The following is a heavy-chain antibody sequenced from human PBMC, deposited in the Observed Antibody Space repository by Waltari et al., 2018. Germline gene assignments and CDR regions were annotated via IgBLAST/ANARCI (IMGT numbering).Heavy chain of an antibody. CDR3: ARGGIAARPGGYFDY. Sequence: QVQLVQSGAEVKKPGSSVKVSCKASGVTFSSYAISWVRQAPGQGLEWMGGIIPILGIANYAQKFQGRVTITADESTSTAYMELSSLRSEDTAVYYCARGGIAARPGGYFDYWGQGTLVTVSS. J-gene: IGHJ4*02. V-gene: IGHV1-69*04. CDR1: GVTFSSYA. CDR2: IIPILGIA. D-gene: IGHD6-6*01.